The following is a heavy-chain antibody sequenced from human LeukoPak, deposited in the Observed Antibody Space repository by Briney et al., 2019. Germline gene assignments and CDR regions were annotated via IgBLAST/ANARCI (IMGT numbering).Heavy chain of an antibody. Sequence: ASVKVSCKASGYTFTSYGISWVRQAPGQGLEWMGWISTYNADTDYAQKFQGRVTMTTETSTNTAYMELRSLTSDDTAVYYCARDPGQYYDILTGYYTPYYFDYWGQGTLVTVSS. V-gene: IGHV1-18*01. D-gene: IGHD3-9*01. CDR1: GYTFTSYG. J-gene: IGHJ4*02. CDR3: ARDPGQYYDILTGYYTPYYFDY. CDR2: ISTYNADT.